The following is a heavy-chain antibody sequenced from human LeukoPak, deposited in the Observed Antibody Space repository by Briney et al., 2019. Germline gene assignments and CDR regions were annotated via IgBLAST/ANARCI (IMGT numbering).Heavy chain of an antibody. CDR3: ARGDYYDSSGYSQYFQH. CDR2: IWYDGSNK. J-gene: IGHJ1*01. Sequence: GGSLRLSCAASGFTFSNYGMHWVRQAPGKGLEWVAVIWYDGSNKYYADSVKGRFTISRDNSKNTLYLQMNSLRAEDTAVYYCARGDYYDSSGYSQYFQHWGQGTLVPVSS. CDR1: GFTFSNYG. D-gene: IGHD3-22*01. V-gene: IGHV3-33*01.